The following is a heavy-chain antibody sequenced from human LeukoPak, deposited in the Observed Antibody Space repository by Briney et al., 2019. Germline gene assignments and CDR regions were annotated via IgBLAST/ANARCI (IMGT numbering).Heavy chain of an antibody. D-gene: IGHD3-10*01. J-gene: IGHJ4*02. Sequence: AETWALPCTVSGGSISSSSYYWGGIRQPPGKGLEWIGSIYYSGSTYYNPSLKSRVTISVDTSKNQFSLKLSSVTAADTAVYYCARPTSSGDGYSDYWGEGT. CDR3: ARPTSSGDGYSDY. CDR1: GGSISSSSYY. CDR2: IYYSGST. V-gene: IGHV4-39*01.